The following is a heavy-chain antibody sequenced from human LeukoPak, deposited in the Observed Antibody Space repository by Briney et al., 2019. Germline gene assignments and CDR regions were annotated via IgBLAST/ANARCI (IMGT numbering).Heavy chain of an antibody. Sequence: ASVKVSCKASGFTFTNSAMQWVRQARGQRLEWIGWIVVGSGNTNHAQKFQERVTITRDMSTSTAYMELSSLRSEDTAIYYCAADELQWLHWGQGTLVTVSS. D-gene: IGHD6-19*01. CDR1: GFTFTNSA. V-gene: IGHV1-58*02. J-gene: IGHJ4*02. CDR3: AADELQWLH. CDR2: IVVGSGNT.